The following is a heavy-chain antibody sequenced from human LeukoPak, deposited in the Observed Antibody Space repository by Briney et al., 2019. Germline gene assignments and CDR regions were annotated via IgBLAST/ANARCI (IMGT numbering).Heavy chain of an antibody. J-gene: IGHJ5*02. CDR3: ARYLRVTAAGVDP. V-gene: IGHV4-38-2*02. CDR2: IYYDGRT. Sequence: SETLSLTCTVSDYSISNGYYWGWIRQPPGKGLEWIATIYYDGRTYYNPSLQSRVTISMDTSKNQFSLHLRSVTAADTAVYFCARYLRVTAAGVDPWGQGALVTVSS. D-gene: IGHD6-13*01. CDR1: DYSISNGYY.